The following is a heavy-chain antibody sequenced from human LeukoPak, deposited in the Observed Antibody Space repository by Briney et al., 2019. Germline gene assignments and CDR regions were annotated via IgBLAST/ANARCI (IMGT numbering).Heavy chain of an antibody. V-gene: IGHV3-48*01. D-gene: IGHD5-24*01. J-gene: IGHJ2*01. CDR1: GFTFRTSG. CDR2: ISSSGTTI. Sequence: GGSLRLSCAASGFTFRTSGMNWVRQAPGKGLEWVSYISSSGTTISYAQSVKGRFTITRDNAQNSLTLHMNTLRADDTAVYYCARGGLEMATTLNWYFDLWGRGTLVTVSS. CDR3: ARGGLEMATTLNWYFDL.